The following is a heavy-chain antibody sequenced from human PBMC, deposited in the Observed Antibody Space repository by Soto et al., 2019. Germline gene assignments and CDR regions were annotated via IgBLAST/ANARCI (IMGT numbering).Heavy chain of an antibody. Sequence: GSLRLSCAASGFTFSSYGIRWVRQAPGKGLEWVAVIWYDGSNKYYADSVKGRFTISRDNSKNTLYLQMNSLRAEDTAVYYCARDLLAVAGTYWGQGTLVTVSS. CDR1: GFTFSSYG. J-gene: IGHJ4*02. D-gene: IGHD6-19*01. CDR2: IWYDGSNK. V-gene: IGHV3-33*01. CDR3: ARDLLAVAGTY.